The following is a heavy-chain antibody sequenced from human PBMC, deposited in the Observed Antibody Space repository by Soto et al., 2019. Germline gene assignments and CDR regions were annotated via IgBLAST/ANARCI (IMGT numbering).Heavy chain of an antibody. CDR3: ARDNYGGMLDC. D-gene: IGHD2-15*01. J-gene: IGHJ4*02. V-gene: IGHV4-31*02. CDR2: IFFSGDT. CDR1: GGSVLSGADY. Sequence: TLCLTWSVSGGSVLSGADYWTWIRQRPGKGLEWIGKIFFSGDTHYNPALKSRLFFSIDTANNQFSLKLTSVTPADTAIYYCARDNYGGMLDCWGPGTLVPVSS.